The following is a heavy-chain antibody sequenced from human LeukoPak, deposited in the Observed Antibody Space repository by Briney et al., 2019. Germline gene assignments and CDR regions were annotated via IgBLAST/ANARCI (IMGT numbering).Heavy chain of an antibody. J-gene: IGHJ4*02. CDR2: ISSSGSTI. Sequence: GGSLRLSCAASGFTFSSYEMNWVRQAPGKGLEWVSYISSSGSTIYYADSVKGRFTISRDNAKNSLYLQMNSLRAEDTAVYYCAKDSSGYYDSSGYYYPFVMDYWGQGTLVTVSS. D-gene: IGHD3-22*01. CDR1: GFTFSSYE. CDR3: AKDSSGYYDSSGYYYPFVMDY. V-gene: IGHV3-48*03.